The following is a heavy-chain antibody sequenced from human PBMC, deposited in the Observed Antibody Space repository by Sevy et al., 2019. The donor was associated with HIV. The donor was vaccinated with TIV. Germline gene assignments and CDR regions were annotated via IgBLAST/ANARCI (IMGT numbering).Heavy chain of an antibody. CDR3: ATTKDYYDSSGYPCDY. J-gene: IGHJ4*02. CDR1: GYTLATFS. CDR2: FDPEDGDREDRKT. Sequence: ASVKVSCKDSGYTLATFSIHWVRQAPGKGLEWMTSFDPEDGDREDRKTIYAQKFLGRVTMTEDTSTDTAYMELSSLRSDDTAVYYCATTKDYYDSSGYPCDYWGQGTLVTVSS. V-gene: IGHV1-24*01. D-gene: IGHD3-22*01.